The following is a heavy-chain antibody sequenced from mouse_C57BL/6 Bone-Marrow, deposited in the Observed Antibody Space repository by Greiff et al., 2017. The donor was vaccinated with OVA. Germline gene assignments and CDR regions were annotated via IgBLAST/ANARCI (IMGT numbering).Heavy chain of an antibody. Sequence: QVQLQQSGAELARPGASVKMSCKASGYTFTSYTMHWVKQRPGQGLEWIGYINPSSGYTKYNQKFKDKATLTADKSSSTAYMQLSSLTSEDSAVNYWARWDYYCYGSPWFAYWGQGTLVTVSA. CDR2: INPSSGYT. J-gene: IGHJ3*01. CDR3: ARWDYYCYGSPWFAY. V-gene: IGHV1-4*01. D-gene: IGHD1-1*01. CDR1: GYTFTSYT.